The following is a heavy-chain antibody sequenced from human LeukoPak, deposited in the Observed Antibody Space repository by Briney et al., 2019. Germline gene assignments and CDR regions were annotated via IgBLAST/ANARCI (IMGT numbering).Heavy chain of an antibody. CDR1: GFTFSSYW. V-gene: IGHV3-7*01. J-gene: IGHJ4*02. CDR2: IKQDGSEK. Sequence: AGGSLRLSCAASGFTFSSYWMSWVRQAPGKGLEWVANIKQDGSEKYYVDSVKGRFTISRDNAKNSLYLQMNSLRAEDTAVYNCARVGRYGDYDYWGQGTLVTVSS. CDR3: ARVGRYGDYDY. D-gene: IGHD4-17*01.